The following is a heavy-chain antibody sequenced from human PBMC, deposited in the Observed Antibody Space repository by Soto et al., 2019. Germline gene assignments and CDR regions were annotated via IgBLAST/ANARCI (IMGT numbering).Heavy chain of an antibody. CDR3: AKSLYSSSWYGFDY. V-gene: IGHV3-9*01. Sequence: GGSLRLSCAASGFTFDDYAMHWVRQAPGKGLEWVSGISWNSGSIGYADSVKGRFTISRDNAKNSLYLQMNSLRAEDTALYYCAKSLYSSSWYGFDYWGQGTLVTVSS. CDR2: ISWNSGSI. D-gene: IGHD6-13*01. J-gene: IGHJ4*02. CDR1: GFTFDDYA.